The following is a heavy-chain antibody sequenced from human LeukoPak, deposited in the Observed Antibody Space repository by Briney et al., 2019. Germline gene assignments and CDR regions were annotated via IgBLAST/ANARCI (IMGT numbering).Heavy chain of an antibody. V-gene: IGHV1-18*01. CDR3: ARDHLTSTPWFDP. J-gene: IGHJ5*02. CDR2: ISAYNGNT. CDR1: GGTFSSYA. Sequence: GASVKVSCKASGGTFSSYAISWVRQAPGQGLEWMGWISAYNGNTNYAQKLQGRVTMTTDTSTSTAYMELRSLRSDDTAVYYCARDHLTSTPWFDPWGQGTLVTVSS. D-gene: IGHD4/OR15-4a*01.